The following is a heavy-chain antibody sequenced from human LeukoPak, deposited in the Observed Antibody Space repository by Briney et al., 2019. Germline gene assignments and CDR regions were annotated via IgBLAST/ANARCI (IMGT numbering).Heavy chain of an antibody. V-gene: IGHV3-74*01. J-gene: IGHJ4*02. CDR1: GFTLSTYS. D-gene: IGHD1-26*01. CDR3: ERGYCSGANTNIDY. Sequence: PGGSLRLSCAASGFTLSTYSMHWVRQGPGKGLEWVSCINSDGSRTTYADSVKGRFTISRDNAKNTLYLQMNTLRAEDTAVYYCERGYCSGANTNIDYWGQGTLVTVSS. CDR2: INSDGSRT.